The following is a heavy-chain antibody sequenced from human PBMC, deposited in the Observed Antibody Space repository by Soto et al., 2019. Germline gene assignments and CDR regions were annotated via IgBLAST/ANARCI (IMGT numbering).Heavy chain of an antibody. V-gene: IGHV4-61*01. Sequence: PSETLSLTCTVSGGSVSSGSYYWSWIRQPPGKGLEWIGYIYYSGSTNYNPSLKSRATISVDTSKNQFSLKLSSVTAADTAVYYFERNSYGYRYGGRYFDYWGQGTLVNVSS. D-gene: IGHD5-18*01. CDR3: ERNSYGYRYGGRYFDY. J-gene: IGHJ4*02. CDR1: GGSVSSGSYY. CDR2: IYYSGST.